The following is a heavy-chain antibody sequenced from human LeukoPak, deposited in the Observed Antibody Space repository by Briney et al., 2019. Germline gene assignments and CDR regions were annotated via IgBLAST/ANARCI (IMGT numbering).Heavy chain of an antibody. V-gene: IGHV4-4*07. D-gene: IGHD1-1*01. CDR2: IYSSGNT. J-gene: IGHJ4*02. CDR1: GDSISRYY. CDR3: ARGRAGWNPTFFDY. Sequence: SETLSLTCTVSGDSISRYYWSWIRQPAGKGLGWLGRIYSSGNTNYNPSLKSRLTMSVDTSYNQLSLKLSSVTAADTAVYYCARGRAGWNPTFFDYWGQGTLVTVSS.